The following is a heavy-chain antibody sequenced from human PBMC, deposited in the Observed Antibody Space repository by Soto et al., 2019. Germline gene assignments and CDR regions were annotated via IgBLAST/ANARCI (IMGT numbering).Heavy chain of an antibody. CDR1: GYAFIKYG. J-gene: IGHJ6*02. D-gene: IGHD2-2*01. Sequence: QVQLKQSGGEVKNSGASVKVSCQSAGYAFIKYGINWVRQAPGKGLEWLGWISPYNGDTNYAQSLQDRITMTTDTSPRIAYTEMRNRGSNDTAVCYCARVGRIVVEPSAASFYFYQGMDVCGQGTTVIGS. CDR2: ISPYNGDT. V-gene: IGHV1-18*01. CDR3: ARVGRIVVEPSAASFYFYQGMDV.